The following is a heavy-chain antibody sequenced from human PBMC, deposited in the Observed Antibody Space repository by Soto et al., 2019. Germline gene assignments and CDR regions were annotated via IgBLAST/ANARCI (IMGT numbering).Heavy chain of an antibody. CDR3: ARTPSSGEYYFDY. CDR1: GGSISSSSYY. Sequence: QLQLQESGPGLVKPSETLSLTCTVSGGSISSSSYYWGWIRQPPGKGLEWIGSIYYSGSTYYNPSLKSRVTISVDTSKNQVSLKLSSVTAADTAVYYCARTPSSGEYYFDYWGQGTLVTVSS. CDR2: IYYSGST. D-gene: IGHD3-10*01. J-gene: IGHJ4*02. V-gene: IGHV4-39*01.